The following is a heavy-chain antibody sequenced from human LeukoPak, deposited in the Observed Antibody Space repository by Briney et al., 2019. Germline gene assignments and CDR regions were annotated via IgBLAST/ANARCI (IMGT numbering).Heavy chain of an antibody. CDR3: ATHGPGEGYGMDV. CDR2: INPNSGGT. D-gene: IGHD1-26*01. V-gene: IGHV1-2*02. Sequence: ASVKVSCKASGYTFTGYYMHWVRQAPGQGLEWMGWINPNSGGTNYAQKFQGRVTMTRDTSISTAYMELSRLSSDDTAVYYYATHGPGEGYGMDVWGQGTTVTVSS. CDR1: GYTFTGYY. J-gene: IGHJ6*02.